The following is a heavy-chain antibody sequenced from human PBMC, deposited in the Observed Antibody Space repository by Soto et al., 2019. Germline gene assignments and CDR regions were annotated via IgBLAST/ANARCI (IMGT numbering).Heavy chain of an antibody. CDR2: IYPGDSDT. J-gene: IGHJ6*02. D-gene: IGHD1-26*01. Sequence: PGESLKISCNCSGYSFTSYWIGWVRQMPGKGLEWMGIIYPGDSDTRYSPSFQGQVTISADKSISTAYLQWSSLKASDTAMYYCARRSSADYYYYYYGMDVWGQGTTVTVSS. CDR1: GYSFTSYW. CDR3: ARRSSADYYYYYYGMDV. V-gene: IGHV5-51*01.